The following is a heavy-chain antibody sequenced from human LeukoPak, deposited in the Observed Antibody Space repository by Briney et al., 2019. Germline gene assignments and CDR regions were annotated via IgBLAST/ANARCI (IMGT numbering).Heavy chain of an antibody. V-gene: IGHV4-4*07. D-gene: IGHD3-10*01. CDR3: ARDHYGSGSYKSYFDS. J-gene: IGHJ4*02. CDR2: MYTSGST. CDR1: GGSIASYY. Sequence: SETLSLTCTVSGGSIASYYWSWLRQPAGKGLEWIGRMYTSGSTKYNPSLKSRVVISLDNSKNQFSLKVTSVTAADTAVYYCARDHYGSGSYKSYFDSWGQGTQVTVSS.